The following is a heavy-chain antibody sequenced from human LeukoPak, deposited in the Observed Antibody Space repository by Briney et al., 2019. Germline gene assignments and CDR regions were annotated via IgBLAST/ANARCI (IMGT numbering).Heavy chain of an antibody. CDR1: GFTFSSYS. CDR3: ARDPGPGDYYYYMDV. Sequence: PGGSLRLSCAASGFTFSSYSMNWVRQAPGKGLEWVSSISSSSSYIYYEDSVKGRFTISRDNAKNSLYLQMNSLRAEDTAVYYCARDPGPGDYYYYMDVWGKGTTVTVSS. J-gene: IGHJ6*03. V-gene: IGHV3-21*04. CDR2: ISSSSSYI. D-gene: IGHD3-10*01.